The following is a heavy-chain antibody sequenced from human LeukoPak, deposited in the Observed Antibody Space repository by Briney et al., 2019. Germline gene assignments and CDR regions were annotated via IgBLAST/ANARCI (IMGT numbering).Heavy chain of an antibody. J-gene: IGHJ6*02. D-gene: IGHD2-15*01. V-gene: IGHV1-18*01. CDR3: ARGLGYCSGGSCYRYYYHYGMDV. CDR1: GYTFTSYG. CDR2: ISAYNGNT. Sequence: ASVKVSCKASGYTFTSYGISWVRQAPGQGLEWMGWISAYNGNTNYAQKLQGRVTMTTDTSTSTAYMELRSLRSEDTAVYYCARGLGYCSGGSCYRYYYHYGMDVWGQGTTVTVSS.